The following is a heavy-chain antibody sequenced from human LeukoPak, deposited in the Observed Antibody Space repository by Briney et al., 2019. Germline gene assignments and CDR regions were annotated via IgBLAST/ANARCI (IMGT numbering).Heavy chain of an antibody. CDR3: ARGDGDYFGY. Sequence: GRSLRLSCAASGFTFSSYAMHWVRQAPGKGLEWVAVISYDGSNKYYADSVKGRFTISRDNSKNTLYLQMNSLRAEDTAVYYCARGDGDYFGYWGQGTLVTVSS. J-gene: IGHJ4*02. CDR2: ISYDGSNK. V-gene: IGHV3-30*04. CDR1: GFTFSSYA. D-gene: IGHD4-17*01.